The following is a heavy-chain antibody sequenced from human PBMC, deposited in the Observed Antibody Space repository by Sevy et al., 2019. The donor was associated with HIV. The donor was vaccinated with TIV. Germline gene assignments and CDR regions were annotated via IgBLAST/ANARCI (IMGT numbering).Heavy chain of an antibody. CDR1: GYTFTSYG. V-gene: IGHV1-18*01. D-gene: IGHD3-10*01. J-gene: IGHJ4*02. Sequence: ASVKVSYKASGYTFTSYGISWVRQAPGQGLEWMGWISAYNGNTNYAQKLQGRVTMTTDTSTSTAYMELRSLRSDDTAVYYCARNLWFGELSSFDYWGQGTLVTVSS. CDR2: ISAYNGNT. CDR3: ARNLWFGELSSFDY.